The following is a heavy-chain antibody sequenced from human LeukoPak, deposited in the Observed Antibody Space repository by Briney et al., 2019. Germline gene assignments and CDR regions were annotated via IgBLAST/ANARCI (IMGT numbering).Heavy chain of an antibody. Sequence: GGSLTLTCAASGVIFSMYYMTWVRQAPGKGLEWVSAIGGDGISTDYADSVKGRFTISRDNSKNILYLPMNSLRAEDTSIYVRTKRLGGTPDLWGLGTLVTVSS. CDR2: IGGDGIST. J-gene: IGHJ5*02. CDR1: GVIFSMYY. V-gene: IGHV3-23*01. CDR3: TKRLGGTPDL. D-gene: IGHD1-26*01.